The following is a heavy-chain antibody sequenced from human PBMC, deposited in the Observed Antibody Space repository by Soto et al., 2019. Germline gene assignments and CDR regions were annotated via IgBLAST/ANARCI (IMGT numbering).Heavy chain of an antibody. CDR2: IRRSGDTT. D-gene: IGHD1-1*01. Sequence: GGSLRLSCAASGFTFSSYAMSWVRQAPGKGLEWVSTIRRSGDTTYYADSVKGRFTVSRDNSKNALYLQLNSLRAEDTAVYYCARTFPRNRYYYYCMDVWGQGTTLTVSS. V-gene: IGHV3-23*01. J-gene: IGHJ6*02. CDR1: GFTFSSYA. CDR3: ARTFPRNRYYYYCMDV.